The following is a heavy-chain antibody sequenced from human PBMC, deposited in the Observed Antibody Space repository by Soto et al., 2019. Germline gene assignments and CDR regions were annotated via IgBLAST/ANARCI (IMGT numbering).Heavy chain of an antibody. J-gene: IGHJ6*02. CDR1: GFSLSTSGMC. V-gene: IGHV2-70*01. CDR2: IDWDDDK. Sequence: SDPTLVNPTQTLTLTCTFSGFSLSTSGMCVSWIRQPPGKALEWLALIDWDDDKSYSTSLKTRLTISKDTSKNQVVLTMTNMDPVDTATYYCARSWGDLWFGNYGMDVWGQRTTVTVSS. D-gene: IGHD3-10*01. CDR3: ARSWGDLWFGNYGMDV.